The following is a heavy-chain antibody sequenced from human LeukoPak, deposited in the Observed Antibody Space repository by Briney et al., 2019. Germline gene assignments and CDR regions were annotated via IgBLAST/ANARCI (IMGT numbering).Heavy chain of an antibody. J-gene: IGHJ5*02. CDR3: ARDRGFGEFPFDP. D-gene: IGHD3-10*01. CDR2: IYYGGST. V-gene: IGHV4-59*01. CDR1: GGSISSYY. Sequence: PSETLSLTCTVSGGSISSYYWSWIRQPPGKGLEWIGYIYYGGSTNYSPSLKSRVTISVDTSKNQFSLKLSSVTAADTAVYYCARDRGFGEFPFDPWGQGTLVTVSS.